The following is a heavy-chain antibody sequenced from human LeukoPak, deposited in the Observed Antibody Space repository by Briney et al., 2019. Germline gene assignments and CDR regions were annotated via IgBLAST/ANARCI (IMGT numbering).Heavy chain of an antibody. CDR1: GGSISSYY. J-gene: IGHJ4*02. V-gene: IGHV4-59*08. Sequence: RASETLSLTCTVPGGSISSYYWSWIRQPPGKGLEWIGYIYYSGSTNYNPSLKSRVTISVDTSKNQFSLKLSSVTAADTAVYYCARQITLGYCSSTSCFLFDYWGQGTLVTVPS. D-gene: IGHD2-2*01. CDR2: IYYSGST. CDR3: ARQITLGYCSSTSCFLFDY.